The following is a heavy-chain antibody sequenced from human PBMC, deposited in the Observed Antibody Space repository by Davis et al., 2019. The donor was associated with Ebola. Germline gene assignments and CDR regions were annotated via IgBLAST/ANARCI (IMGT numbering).Heavy chain of an antibody. Sequence: SQTLSLTCAISGDSFSRNSAAWTWIRQSPSSGLEWLGRTYYRSKWYNDYAVSVKSRITINPDTSKNQFSLQLTSVTPEDTAVYYCAREGSAYSYGWDYFDYWGQGTLVTVSS. D-gene: IGHD5-18*01. V-gene: IGHV6-1*01. CDR3: AREGSAYSYGWDYFDY. CDR1: GDSFSRNSAA. CDR2: TYYRSKWYN. J-gene: IGHJ4*02.